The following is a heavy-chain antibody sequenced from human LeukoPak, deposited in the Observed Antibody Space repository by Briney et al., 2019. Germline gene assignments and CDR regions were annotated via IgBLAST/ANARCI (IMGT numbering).Heavy chain of an antibody. V-gene: IGHV4-39*07. CDR1: GGSISSSSYY. CDR2: IYYSGST. J-gene: IGHJ4*02. D-gene: IGHD3-10*01. CDR3: ASIYYYGSGSYYLDY. Sequence: SETLSLTCTVSGGSISSSSYYWGWIRQPPGKGLEWIGSIYYSGSTYYNPSLKSRVTISVDTSKNQFSLKLSSVTAADTAVYYCASIYYYGSGSYYLDYWGQGTLVTVSS.